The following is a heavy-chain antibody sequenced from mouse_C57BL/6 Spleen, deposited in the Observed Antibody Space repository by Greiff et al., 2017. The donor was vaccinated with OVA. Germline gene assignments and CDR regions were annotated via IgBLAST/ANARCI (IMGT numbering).Heavy chain of an antibody. D-gene: IGHD2-4*01. Sequence: VQLQQSGAELVRPGTSVKVSCKASGYAFTNYLIEWVKQRPGQGLEWIGVINPGSGGTNYNEKFKGKATLTADKSSSTAYMQLSSLTSEDSAVYFCARGVSYDYDGPFAYWGQGTLVTVSA. V-gene: IGHV1-54*01. CDR3: ARGVSYDYDGPFAY. CDR1: GYAFTNYL. J-gene: IGHJ3*01. CDR2: INPGSGGT.